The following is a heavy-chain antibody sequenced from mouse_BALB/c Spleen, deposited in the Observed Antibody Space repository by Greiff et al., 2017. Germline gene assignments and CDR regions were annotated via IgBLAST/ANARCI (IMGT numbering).Heavy chain of an antibody. CDR3: ARDGSSYYWYFDV. D-gene: IGHD1-1*01. CDR1: GFSLTGYG. V-gene: IGHV2-6-7*01. Sequence: VQRVESGPGLVAPSQSLSITCTVSGFSLTGYGVNWVRQPPGKGLEWLGMIWGDGSTDYNSALKSRLSISKDNSKSQVFLKMNSLQTDDTARYYCARDGSSYYWYFDVWGAGTTVTVSS. CDR2: IWGDGST. J-gene: IGHJ1*01.